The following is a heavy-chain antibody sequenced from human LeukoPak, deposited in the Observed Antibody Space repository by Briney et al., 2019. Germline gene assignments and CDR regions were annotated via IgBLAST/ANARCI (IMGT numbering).Heavy chain of an antibody. J-gene: IGHJ4*02. CDR3: ARHRFGDWFFLDY. D-gene: IGHD3-9*01. CDR1: GGSISSYY. V-gene: IGHV4-4*07. Sequence: SETLSLTCTVSGGSISSYYWSWIRQPAGKGLEWIGRIYTSGTTNYNPSLKSRVTISLDKSKNQFSLQLSSVTDADTAVYYCARHRFGDWFFLDYWGQGTQVTVSP. CDR2: IYTSGTT.